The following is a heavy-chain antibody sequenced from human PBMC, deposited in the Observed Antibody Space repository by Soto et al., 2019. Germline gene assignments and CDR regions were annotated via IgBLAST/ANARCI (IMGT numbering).Heavy chain of an antibody. CDR1: GGSISSYY. CDR2: IYYSGGT. D-gene: IGHD3-9*01. J-gene: IGHJ4*02. Sequence: SETLSLTCTVSGGSISSYYWSWIRQPPGKGLEWIGYIYYSGGTNYNPSLKSRVTISVDTSKNQFSLKLSSVTAADTAVYYCARGPNYDILTGYLYYFDYWGQGTLVTVSS. CDR3: ARGPNYDILTGYLYYFDY. V-gene: IGHV4-59*01.